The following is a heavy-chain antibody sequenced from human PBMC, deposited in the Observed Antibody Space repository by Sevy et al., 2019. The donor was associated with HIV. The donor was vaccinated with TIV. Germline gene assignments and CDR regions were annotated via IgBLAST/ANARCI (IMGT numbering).Heavy chain of an antibody. CDR1: GGSISAYY. CDR2: IYYTGST. Sequence: SETLSLTCTVFGGSISAYYWSWIRQSPEKGLQYIGYIYYTGSTNYNPSLKSPVTISVDTSKNQFSLRLTSVTPADTAIYYCARAPPVRSGDDALNWFDPWGQGTLVTVSS. V-gene: IGHV4-59*01. D-gene: IGHD5-12*01. J-gene: IGHJ5*02. CDR3: ARAPPVRSGDDALNWFDP.